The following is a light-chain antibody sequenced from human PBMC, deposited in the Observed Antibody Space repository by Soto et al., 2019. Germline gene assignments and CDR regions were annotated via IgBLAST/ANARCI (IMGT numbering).Light chain of an antibody. Sequence: DIQMTQSPSSLSASVGDRVTITCQTSQDISNYLSWYQQKPGKAPKLLIYGASNLETGVPSRFSGSGSGTDFTFTISSLQPEDFATYYCQQYANLPLTFGGGTRVEIK. CDR1: QDISNY. J-gene: IGKJ4*01. CDR3: QQYANLPLT. V-gene: IGKV1-33*01. CDR2: GAS.